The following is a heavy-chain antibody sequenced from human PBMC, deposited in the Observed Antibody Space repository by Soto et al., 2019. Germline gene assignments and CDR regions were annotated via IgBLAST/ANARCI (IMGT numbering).Heavy chain of an antibody. D-gene: IGHD4-17*01. J-gene: IGHJ5*02. CDR2: INHSGST. Sequence: PSETLSLTCAVYGGSFSGYYWSWIRQPPGKGLEWIGEINHSGSTNYNPSLKSRVTISVDTSKNQFSLKLSSVTAADTAVYYCARETYGDYVGYFDPWGRGILVTVSS. CDR3: ARETYGDYVGYFDP. CDR1: GGSFSGYY. V-gene: IGHV4-34*01.